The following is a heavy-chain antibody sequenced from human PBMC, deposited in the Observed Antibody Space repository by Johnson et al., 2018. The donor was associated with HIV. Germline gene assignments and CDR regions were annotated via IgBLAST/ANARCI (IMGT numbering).Heavy chain of an antibody. Sequence: VQLVESGGGVVQPGGSLRLSCVASGFTVSSNYMSWVRQAPGKGLEWVAFIRYDGSNKYYADSVKGRFTISRDNSKNTLYLQMNSLRAEDTAVYYCARGRKTVTALYDAFDIWGQGTMVTVSS. CDR2: IRYDGSNK. V-gene: IGHV3-30*02. J-gene: IGHJ3*02. CDR1: GFTVSSNY. D-gene: IGHD2-21*02. CDR3: ARGRKTVTALYDAFDI.